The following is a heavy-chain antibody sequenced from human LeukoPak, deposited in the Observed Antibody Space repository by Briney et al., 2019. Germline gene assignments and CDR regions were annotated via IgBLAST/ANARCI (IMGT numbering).Heavy chain of an antibody. D-gene: IGHD4-17*01. CDR1: GFTFSSYT. CDR2: ISNSGGST. Sequence: GGSLRLSCAASGFTFSSYTMTWVRQAPGKGLEWVSAISNSGGSTYYADSVKGRFTISRDNSKNTLYPQMNSLRAEDTAIYYCARRDYGDFFWGQGTLVTVSS. J-gene: IGHJ4*02. V-gene: IGHV3-23*01. CDR3: ARRDYGDFF.